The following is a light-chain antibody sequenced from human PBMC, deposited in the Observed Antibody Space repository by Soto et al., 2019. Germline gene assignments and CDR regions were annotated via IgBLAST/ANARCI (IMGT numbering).Light chain of an antibody. CDR2: GAS. V-gene: IGKV3-15*01. CDR1: QSVSSAN. Sequence: EIVLTQSPGTLSLSPGERATLSCRASQSVSSANLAWYQHKPGQAPRLLLYGASTRATGIPARFSGSGSGTEFTLIISSLQSEDSAFYYCLHYYNWPQWTFGQGGKAAIK. CDR3: LHYYNWPQWT. J-gene: IGKJ1*01.